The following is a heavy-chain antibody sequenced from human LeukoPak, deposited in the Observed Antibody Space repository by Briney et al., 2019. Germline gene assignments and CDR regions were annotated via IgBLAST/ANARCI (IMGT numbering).Heavy chain of an antibody. Sequence: PGGSLRLSCAASGFTFSSYGMHWVRQAPGKGLEWVAVISYDGSNKYYADSVKGRFTISRDNSKNTLYLQMNSLRAEDTAVYYCAKDERTGYSSSWYPFDYWGQGTLVTVSS. CDR2: ISYDGSNK. V-gene: IGHV3-30*18. D-gene: IGHD6-13*01. CDR1: GFTFSSYG. J-gene: IGHJ4*02. CDR3: AKDERTGYSSSWYPFDY.